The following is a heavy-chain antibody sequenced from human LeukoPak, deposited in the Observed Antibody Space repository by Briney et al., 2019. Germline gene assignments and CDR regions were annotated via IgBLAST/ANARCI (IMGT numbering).Heavy chain of an antibody. D-gene: IGHD6-13*01. J-gene: IGHJ6*04. Sequence: GRSLRLSCAASGFTFSSYGMHWVRQAPGKGLERVAVIWYDGSNKYYADSVKGRFTISRDNSKNTLYLQMNSLRAEDTAVYYCATAPYSSSWYDYYYGMDVWGKGTTVTVSS. V-gene: IGHV3-33*01. CDR1: GFTFSSYG. CDR2: IWYDGSNK. CDR3: ATAPYSSSWYDYYYGMDV.